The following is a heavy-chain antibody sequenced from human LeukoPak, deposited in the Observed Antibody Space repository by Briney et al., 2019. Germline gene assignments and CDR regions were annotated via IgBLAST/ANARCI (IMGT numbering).Heavy chain of an antibody. D-gene: IGHD1-26*01. CDR2: MTSSNSYI. CDR1: GLPFSSYN. Sequence: GGPQTLSCTVSGLPFSSYNTNWVRQAPGEGREWVSSMTSSNSYIYYAHPVEGLLTISRDNDKNSLFPQMHSLTADHTAVYYCARDPYSGGYRNYYYYYMDVWGKGPTVTIS. CDR3: ARDPYSGGYRNYYYYYMDV. J-gene: IGHJ6*03. V-gene: IGHV3-21*01.